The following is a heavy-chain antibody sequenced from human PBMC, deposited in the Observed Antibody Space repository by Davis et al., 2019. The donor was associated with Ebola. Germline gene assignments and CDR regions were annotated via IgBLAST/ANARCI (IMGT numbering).Heavy chain of an antibody. CDR3: ARILGVRGVISWANWFDP. J-gene: IGHJ5*02. CDR1: GGSLSDSS. D-gene: IGHD3-10*01. V-gene: IGHV4-34*01. CDR2: IDRRGTT. Sequence: SETLSLTCAVYGGSLSDSSWTWIRQAPGKGLEWIGDIDRRGTTNFNPSLIGRVTISLDVSKNQFSLGLTSVTAADTAVYYCARILGVRGVISWANWFDPWGQGTLVTVSS.